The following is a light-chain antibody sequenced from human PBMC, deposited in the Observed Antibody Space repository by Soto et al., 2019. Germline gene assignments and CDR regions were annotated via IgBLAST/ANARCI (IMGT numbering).Light chain of an antibody. V-gene: IGKV1-13*02. CDR3: QQYMSYS. Sequence: AIQLTQSLSSLSASVGDRVTIICRASQGISYYLAWYQQKPGKAPKLLIYDASTLESGVPTRFSGSGSGTEFTLTISSLQPDDFATYYCQQYMSYSFGQGTKVDIK. J-gene: IGKJ1*01. CDR2: DAS. CDR1: QGISYY.